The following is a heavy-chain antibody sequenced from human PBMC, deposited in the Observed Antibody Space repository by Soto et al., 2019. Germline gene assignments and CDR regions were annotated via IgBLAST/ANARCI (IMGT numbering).Heavy chain of an antibody. CDR3: ARQGPKLFADPSSSSYYYYGMDV. Sequence: SETLSLTCTVSGGSISSSSYCWGWIRQPPGKGLEWIGSIYYSGSTYYNPSLKSRVTISVDTSKNQFSLKLSSVTAADTAVYYCARQGPKLFADPSSSSYYYYGMDVWGQGTTVTVS. V-gene: IGHV4-39*01. CDR1: GGSISSSSYC. CDR2: IYYSGST. D-gene: IGHD6-13*01. J-gene: IGHJ6*02.